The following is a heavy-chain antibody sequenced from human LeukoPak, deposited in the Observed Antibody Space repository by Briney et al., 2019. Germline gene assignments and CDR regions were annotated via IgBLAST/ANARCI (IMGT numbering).Heavy chain of an antibody. D-gene: IGHD6-19*01. V-gene: IGHV3-23*01. CDR3: AKDRIGGVAVAGKGRWFGP. Sequence: GGSLRLSCAASGFTFNSYAMSWVRQAPGKGLEWVSTISGSGDRTSYADSVKGRLTISRDNSKNTLFLQMNSLRAEDTAVYYCAKDRIGGVAVAGKGRWFGPWGQGTLVTVSS. CDR1: GFTFNSYA. J-gene: IGHJ5*02. CDR2: ISGSGDRT.